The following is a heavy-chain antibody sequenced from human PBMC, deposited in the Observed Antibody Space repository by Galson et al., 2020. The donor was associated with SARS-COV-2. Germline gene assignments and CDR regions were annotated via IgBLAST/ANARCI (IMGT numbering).Heavy chain of an antibody. CDR2: IISKAYGGTT. V-gene: IGHV3-49*03. D-gene: IGHD3-22*01. J-gene: IGHJ6*02. CDR3: TREYYYDSSGYLTDYYYYYGMDV. CDR1: GFTFGDYA. Sequence: GGSLRLSCTASGFTFGDYAMSWFRQAPGKGLEWVGFIISKAYGGTTEYAASVKGRFTISRDDSKSIAYLQMNSLKTEDTAVYYCTREYYYDSSGYLTDYYYYYGMDVWGQGTTVTVSS.